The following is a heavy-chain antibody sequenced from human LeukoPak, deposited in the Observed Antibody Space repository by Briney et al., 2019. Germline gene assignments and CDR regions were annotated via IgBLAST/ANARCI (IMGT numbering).Heavy chain of an antibody. D-gene: IGHD3-10*01. CDR1: GGSISSYY. CDR3: ARQAQRRPGFDY. Sequence: TSETLSLTCTVSGGSISSYYWSWIRQPPGKGLEWIGYISYSGSTDYSPSLKSRVTISVDTSKNQFSLKLRSVTAAGTAVYYCARQAQRRPGFDYWGQGTLVTVSS. CDR2: ISYSGST. V-gene: IGHV4-59*08. J-gene: IGHJ4*02.